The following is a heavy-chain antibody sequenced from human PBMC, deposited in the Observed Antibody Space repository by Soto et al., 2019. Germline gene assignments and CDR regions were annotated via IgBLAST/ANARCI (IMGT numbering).Heavy chain of an antibody. J-gene: IGHJ6*03. CDR1: GFTFSDYY. D-gene: IGHD3-10*01. Sequence: GGSLRLSCAASGFTFSDYYMSWIRQAPGKGLEWVSYISSSGSTIYYADSVKGRFTIFRDNAKNSLYLQMNSLRAEDTAVYYCARSRREYGSGSYYNLYTGYYYYMDVWGKGTTVTVSS. CDR2: ISSSGSTI. V-gene: IGHV3-11*01. CDR3: ARSRREYGSGSYYNLYTGYYYYMDV.